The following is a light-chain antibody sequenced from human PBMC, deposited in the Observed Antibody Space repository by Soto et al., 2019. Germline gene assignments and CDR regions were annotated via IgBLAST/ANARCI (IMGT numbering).Light chain of an antibody. Sequence: EIVMTQSPATLSVSPGERATLSCRASQSVSSNLAWYQQKLGQAPRLLIYGASTRATGIPASFSGSGSGTEFTLTISSLPSDDFAVYYCQHYNNWPPWTFGQGTKVEIK. J-gene: IGKJ1*01. CDR1: QSVSSN. V-gene: IGKV3-15*01. CDR3: QHYNNWPPWT. CDR2: GAS.